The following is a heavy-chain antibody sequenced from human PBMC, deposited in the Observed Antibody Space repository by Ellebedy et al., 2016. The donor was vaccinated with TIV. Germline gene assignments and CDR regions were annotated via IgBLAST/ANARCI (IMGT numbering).Heavy chain of an antibody. CDR3: ARGLRVWGSYRYVSDY. D-gene: IGHD3-16*02. CDR2: ISAYNGNT. V-gene: IGHV1-18*01. J-gene: IGHJ4*02. CDR1: GYTFTSYG. Sequence: ASVKVSCXASGYTFTSYGISWVRQAPGQGLEWMGWISAYNGNTNYAQKLQGRVTMTRDTSISTAYMELSRLRSDDTAVYYCARGLRVWGSYRYVSDYWGQGTLVTVSS.